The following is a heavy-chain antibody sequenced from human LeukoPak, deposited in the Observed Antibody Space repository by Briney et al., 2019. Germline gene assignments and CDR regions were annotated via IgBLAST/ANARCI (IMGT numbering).Heavy chain of an antibody. D-gene: IGHD6-19*01. CDR1: GFSFSTFV. CDR2: FDPEDGET. Sequence: PGGSLRLSCAASGFSFSTFVMHWVRQAPGKGLEWMGGFDPEDGETIYAQKFQGRVTMTEDTSTDTAYMELGSLRSEDTAVYYCARSEKSYSSGWYLFDYWGQGTLVTVSS. J-gene: IGHJ4*02. V-gene: IGHV1-24*01. CDR3: ARSEKSYSSGWYLFDY.